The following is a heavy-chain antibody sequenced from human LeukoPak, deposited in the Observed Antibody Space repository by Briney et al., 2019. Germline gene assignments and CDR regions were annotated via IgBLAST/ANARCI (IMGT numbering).Heavy chain of an antibody. V-gene: IGHV4-34*01. CDR1: GGPFSGYF. CDR2: IHNSGTT. J-gene: IGHJ4*02. CDR3: ARRYYYNLGSFPFDF. Sequence: SETLSLTCAVSGGPFSGYFWSWIRQSSGKGLEWIGEIHNSGTTNYNPSLNSRVTISEDTSKSQFYPNLSSVTPADTAVYYCARRYYYNLGSFPFDFWGQGTLVTVSS. D-gene: IGHD3-10*01.